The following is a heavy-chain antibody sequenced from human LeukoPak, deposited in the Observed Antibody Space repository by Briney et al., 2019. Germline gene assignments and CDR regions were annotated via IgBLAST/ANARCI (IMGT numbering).Heavy chain of an antibody. J-gene: IGHJ4*02. D-gene: IGHD5-18*01. V-gene: IGHV4-34*01. CDR1: GGSFSGYY. CDR3: ARAPRGSTAMLPDY. CDR2: INHSGST. Sequence: SETLSLTCAVYGGSFSGYYWSWIRQPPGKGLEWIGEINHSGSTNYNSSLKSRVTISVDTSKNQFSLKLSSVTAADTAVYYCARAPRGSTAMLPDYWGQGTLVTVSS.